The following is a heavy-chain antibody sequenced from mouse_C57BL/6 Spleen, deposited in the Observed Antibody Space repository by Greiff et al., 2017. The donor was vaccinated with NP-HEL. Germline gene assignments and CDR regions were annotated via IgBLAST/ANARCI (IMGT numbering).Heavy chain of an antibody. CDR3: ARESDYDGAWFAY. V-gene: IGHV1-4*01. D-gene: IGHD2-4*01. CDR2: INPSSGDT. Sequence: VQLQQSGAELARPGASVKMSCKASGYTFTSYTMHWVKQRPGQGLEWIGYINPSSGDTKYNQKFKDKATLTADKSSSTAYMQLSSLTSEDSAVYYCARESDYDGAWFAYWGQGALVTVSA. J-gene: IGHJ3*01. CDR1: GYTFTSYT.